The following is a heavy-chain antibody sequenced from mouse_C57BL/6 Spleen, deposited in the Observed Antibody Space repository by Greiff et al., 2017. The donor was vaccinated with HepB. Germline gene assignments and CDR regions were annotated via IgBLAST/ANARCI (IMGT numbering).Heavy chain of an antibody. J-gene: IGHJ2*01. Sequence: VQLVESGAELVKPGASVKISCKASGYAFSSYWMNWVKQRPGKGLEWIGQIYPGDGDTNYNGKFKGKATLTADKSSSTAYMPLRSLTSEDSAVYFCARRPTFDYWGQGTTLTVSS. CDR2: IYPGDGDT. CDR1: GYAFSSYW. V-gene: IGHV1-80*01. CDR3: ARRPTFDY. D-gene: IGHD4-1*02.